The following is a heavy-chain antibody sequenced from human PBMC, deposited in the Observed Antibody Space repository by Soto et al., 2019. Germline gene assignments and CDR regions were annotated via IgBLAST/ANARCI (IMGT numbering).Heavy chain of an antibody. V-gene: IGHV1-8*01. CDR2: MNPNSGNT. CDR3: ARKGYCSSTSCDDAFDI. Sequence: ASVKVSCKASGYTFTSYDINWVRQATGQGLEWMGWMNPNSGNTGYAQKFQGRVTMTRNTSISTAYMELSSLRSEDTAVYYCARKGYCSSTSCDDAFDIWGQGTMVTVSS. D-gene: IGHD2-2*01. J-gene: IGHJ3*02. CDR1: GYTFTSYD.